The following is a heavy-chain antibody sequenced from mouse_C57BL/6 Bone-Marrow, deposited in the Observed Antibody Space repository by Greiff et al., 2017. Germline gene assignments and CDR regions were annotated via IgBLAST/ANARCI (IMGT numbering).Heavy chain of an antibody. CDR2: IYPRSGNT. D-gene: IGHD1-1*01. CDR3: ANYGSSTFAY. J-gene: IGHJ3*01. CDR1: GYTFTSYG. V-gene: IGHV1-81*01. Sequence: VQLQQSGAELARPGASVKLSCKASGYTFTSYGISWVKQRTGQGLEWIGEIYPRSGNTYYNEKFQGKATLTADKSSSTAYMELRSLTSEDSAVYFCANYGSSTFAYWGQGTLVTVSA.